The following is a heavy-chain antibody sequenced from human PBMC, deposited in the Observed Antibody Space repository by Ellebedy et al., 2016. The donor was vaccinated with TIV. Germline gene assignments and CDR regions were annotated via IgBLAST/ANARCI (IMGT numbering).Heavy chain of an antibody. J-gene: IGHJ3*01. Sequence: GGSLRLXXAASGFTFSSSTMHWVRQAPGWGLDWVAGISFDGRAVHYADSVKGRFTISRDNSKNTLSLQMNSLRGEDSAIYYCARGPYSSGHCDAFDVWGRGTAVIVSS. CDR3: ARGPYSSGHCDAFDV. CDR1: GFTFSSST. D-gene: IGHD6-19*01. V-gene: IGHV3-30*04. CDR2: ISFDGRAV.